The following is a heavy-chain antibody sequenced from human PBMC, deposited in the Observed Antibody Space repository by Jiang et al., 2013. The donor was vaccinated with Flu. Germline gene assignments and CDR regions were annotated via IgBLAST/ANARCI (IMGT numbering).Heavy chain of an antibody. CDR3: ARIRGYLFYFDY. D-gene: IGHD3-22*01. Sequence: VKPTQTLTLTCTFSGFSLSTSGMRVNWIRQPPGKALEWLARIDWDDDKFYSTSLKTRLTISKDTSKNQVVLTMTNMDPVDTATYYCARIRGYLFYFDYWGQGTLVTVS. CDR2: IDWDDDK. J-gene: IGHJ4*02. V-gene: IGHV2-70*04. CDR1: GFSLSTSGMR.